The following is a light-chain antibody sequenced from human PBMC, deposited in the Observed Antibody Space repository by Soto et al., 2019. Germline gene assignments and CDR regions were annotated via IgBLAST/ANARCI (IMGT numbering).Light chain of an antibody. V-gene: IGKV3-20*01. Sequence: EIVLTQSPVTLSXXPXXXXTXXXXASQSVSNNYLAWYQQKPGQAPRLLIYGASNRATGIPDRFSGSGSGTDFTLTISRLEPEDFAVYYCQQYGSSGTFGQGTKVDIK. CDR1: QSVSNNY. CDR2: GAS. J-gene: IGKJ1*01. CDR3: QQYGSSGT.